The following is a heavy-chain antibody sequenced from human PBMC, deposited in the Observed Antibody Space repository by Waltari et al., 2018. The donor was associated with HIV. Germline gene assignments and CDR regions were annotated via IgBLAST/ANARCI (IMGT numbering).Heavy chain of an antibody. CDR2: INHSGST. CDR1: GGSFSGYY. D-gene: IGHD3-22*01. Sequence: QVQLQQWGAGLLKPSETLSLTCAVSGGSFSGYYWSWIRQPPGKGLEWLGEINHSGSTNYNPSLKSRVTISVDTSKNHFSLKLSSVTAADTAVYYCASKKTDNYYDSSGYPLDYWGQGTLVTVSS. V-gene: IGHV4-34*01. CDR3: ASKKTDNYYDSSGYPLDY. J-gene: IGHJ4*02.